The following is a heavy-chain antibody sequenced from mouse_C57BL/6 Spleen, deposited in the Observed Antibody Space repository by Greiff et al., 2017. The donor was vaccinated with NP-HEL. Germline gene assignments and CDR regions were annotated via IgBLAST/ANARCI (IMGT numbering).Heavy chain of an antibody. CDR1: GFTFSDYY. Sequence: EVQRVESGGGLVQPGGSLKLSCAASGFTFSDYYMYWVRQTPEKRLEWVAYISNGGGSTYYPDTVKGRFTISRANAKNTLYLQMSRLKSEDTAMYYCARGDSDYGSRSFAYWGQGTLVTVSA. CDR3: ARGDSDYGSRSFAY. CDR2: ISNGGGST. D-gene: IGHD1-1*01. V-gene: IGHV5-12*01. J-gene: IGHJ3*01.